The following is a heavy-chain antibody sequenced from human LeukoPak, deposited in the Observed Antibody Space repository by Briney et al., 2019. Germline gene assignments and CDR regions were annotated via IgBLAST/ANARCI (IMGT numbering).Heavy chain of an antibody. CDR2: IWYDGSNK. CDR1: GFTFSSYG. Sequence: GRSLRLSCAASGFTFSSYGMHWVRQAPGKGLEWVAVIWYDGSNKYYADSVKGRFTISRDNSKNTLYLQMNSLRAEDTAVYYCARLSSSWNRWFDPWGQGTLVTVSS. J-gene: IGHJ5*02. V-gene: IGHV3-33*01. CDR3: ARLSSSWNRWFDP. D-gene: IGHD6-13*01.